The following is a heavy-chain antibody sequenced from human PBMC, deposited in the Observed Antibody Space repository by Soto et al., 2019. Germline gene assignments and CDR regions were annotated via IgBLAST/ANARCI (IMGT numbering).Heavy chain of an antibody. CDR1: GYTFTSYY. D-gene: IGHD3-22*01. CDR3: ARDSRWYYYDSSGYYFQNWFDP. Sequence: GASVKVSCKASGYTFTSYYMRWVRQAPGQGLEWMGIINPSGGSTSYAQKFQGRVTMTRDTSTSTVYMELSSLRSEDTAVYYCARDSRWYYYDSSGYYFQNWFDPWGQGTLVTVSS. V-gene: IGHV1-46*01. J-gene: IGHJ5*02. CDR2: INPSGGST.